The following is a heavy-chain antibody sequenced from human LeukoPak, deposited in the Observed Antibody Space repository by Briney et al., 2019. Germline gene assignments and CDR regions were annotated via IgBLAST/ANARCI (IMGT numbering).Heavy chain of an antibody. CDR2: ISYDGSNK. CDR3: ARGPYYYGMDV. CDR1: GFTFSSYS. Sequence: GGSLRLSCAASGFTFSSYSMNWVRQAPGKGLEWVAVISYDGSNKYYADSVKGRFTISRDNSKNTLYLQMNSLRAEDTAVYYCARGPYYYGMDVWGQGTTVTVSS. J-gene: IGHJ6*02. V-gene: IGHV3-30*03.